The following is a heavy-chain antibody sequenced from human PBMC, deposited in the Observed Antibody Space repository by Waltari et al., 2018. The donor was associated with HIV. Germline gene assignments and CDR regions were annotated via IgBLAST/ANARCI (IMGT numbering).Heavy chain of an antibody. V-gene: IGHV4-4*07. CDR2: IYTSGTT. CDR3: ARQFTTGTTIYHYYYGMDV. J-gene: IGHJ6*02. CDR1: GGSISSYY. Sequence: QVPLQESGPGLVKPSETLSLTCTVSGGSISSYYWIWIRQPAGKGLEWIGRIYTSGTTTYNPSLRSRVTMSVDTSKNQFSLKLSSVTAADTAVYYCARQFTTGTTIYHYYYGMDVWGQGTTVTVSS. D-gene: IGHD1-1*01.